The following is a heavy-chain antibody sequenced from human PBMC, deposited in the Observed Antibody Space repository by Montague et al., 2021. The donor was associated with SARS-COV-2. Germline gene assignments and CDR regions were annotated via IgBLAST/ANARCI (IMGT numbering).Heavy chain of an antibody. CDR3: ARAAAGYYYYGMDV. D-gene: IGHD6-13*01. J-gene: IGHJ6*02. CDR1: GFTFSSYA. CDR2: ISGSGGSA. V-gene: IGHV3-23*01. Sequence: FLRLSCAASGFTFSSYAMSWVRQAPGKGLEWVSAISGSGGSAYYADSVKGRFTISRDNSKNTLYLQMNSLRAEDTAVYYCARAAAGYYYYGMDVWGQGTTVTVSS.